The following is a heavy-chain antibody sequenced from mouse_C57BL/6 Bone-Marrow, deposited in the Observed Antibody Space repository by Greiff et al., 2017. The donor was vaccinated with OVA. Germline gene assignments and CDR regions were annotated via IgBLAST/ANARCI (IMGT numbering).Heavy chain of an antibody. CDR3: ARREIYDGYPFAY. J-gene: IGHJ3*01. D-gene: IGHD2-3*01. Sequence: VKLQQPGAELVRPGTSVKLSCKASGYTFTSYWMHWVKQRPGQGLEWIGVIDPSDSYTNYNQKFKGKATLTVDTSSSTAYMQLSSLTSEDSAVYYCARREIYDGYPFAYWGQGTLVTVSA. V-gene: IGHV1-59*01. CDR1: GYTFTSYW. CDR2: IDPSDSYT.